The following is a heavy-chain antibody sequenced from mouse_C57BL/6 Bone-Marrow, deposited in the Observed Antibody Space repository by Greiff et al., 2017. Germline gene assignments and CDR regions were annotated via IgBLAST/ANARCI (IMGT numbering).Heavy chain of an antibody. CDR1: GFTFSSYA. CDR3: ARDPFITTGFAY. CDR2: ISDGGSYT. V-gene: IGHV5-4*01. J-gene: IGHJ3*01. Sequence: EVHLVESGGGLVKPGGSLKLSCAASGFTFSSYAMSWVRQTPEKRLEWVATISDGGSYTYYPDNVKGRFTISRDNAKNNLYLQMSHLKSEDTAMYYCARDPFITTGFAYWGQGTLVTVSA. D-gene: IGHD1-1*01.